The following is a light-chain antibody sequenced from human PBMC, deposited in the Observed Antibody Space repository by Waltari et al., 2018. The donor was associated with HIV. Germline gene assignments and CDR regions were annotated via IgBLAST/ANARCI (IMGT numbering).Light chain of an antibody. J-gene: IGKJ5*01. Sequence: EIVMAHSPATLSVSPGDRATLSCRASQSVDNNVAWYQQLPGRAARLLIDGAYSRATGVPGRFSGSASVTDFTHSISGLQSEDFAVYYCQHYNSRENKNWPPITFGQGTRVGIK. CDR1: QSVDNN. CDR3: QHYNSRENKNWPPIT. V-gene: IGKV3-15*01. CDR2: GAY.